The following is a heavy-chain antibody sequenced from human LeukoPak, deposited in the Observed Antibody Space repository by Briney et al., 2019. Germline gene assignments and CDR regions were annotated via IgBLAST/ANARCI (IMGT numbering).Heavy chain of an antibody. CDR2: IKQDGSEK. CDR1: GFTFSSYW. V-gene: IGHV3-7*01. CDR3: ARDRFWSGSAYMDV. J-gene: IGHJ6*03. Sequence: PGGSLRLSCAASGFTFSSYWMSWVRQAPGKGLEWVANIKQDGSEKYYVDSVKGRFTISRDNAKNSLYLQMNSLRAEDTAVYYCARDRFWSGSAYMDVWGKGTTVTVSS. D-gene: IGHD3-3*01.